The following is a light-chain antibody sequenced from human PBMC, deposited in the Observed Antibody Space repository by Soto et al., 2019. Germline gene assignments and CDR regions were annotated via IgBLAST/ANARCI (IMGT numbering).Light chain of an antibody. V-gene: IGKV1-39*01. CDR3: QQSFSSSWT. Sequence: DIQMTQSPSSLSASVGDRVTTTCRASQSISNYLNWYQHKPGRAPKFLIYAASSLQSGVPSRFSGSGSGTDFTLTISSLQREDFATYFCQQSFSSSWTFGQGTKVDIK. CDR2: AAS. J-gene: IGKJ1*01. CDR1: QSISNY.